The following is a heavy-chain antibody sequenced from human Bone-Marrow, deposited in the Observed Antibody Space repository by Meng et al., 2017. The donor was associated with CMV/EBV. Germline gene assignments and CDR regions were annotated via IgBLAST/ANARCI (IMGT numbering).Heavy chain of an antibody. CDR1: GFIFSNYW. V-gene: IGHV3-74*01. D-gene: IGHD1-26*01. J-gene: IGHJ4*02. CDR3: GRDLSGERDH. CDR2: IDNYGTIT. Sequence: EVELGEYGGGFVRPGGVLRLSWAGSGFIFSNYWMHWVRQVPGGGLLWVSRIDNYGTITSYADSVKGRFTTSRDNAKNTLYLQIDSLRVDDSAVYYCGRDLSGERDHWGQGTLVTASS.